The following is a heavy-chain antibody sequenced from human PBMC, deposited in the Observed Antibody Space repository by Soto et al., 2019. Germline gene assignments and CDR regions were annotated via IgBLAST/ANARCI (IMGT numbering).Heavy chain of an antibody. Sequence: SVKVSCKASGFTFTSSAVQWVRQARGQRLEWIGWIVVGSGDTNSAQKFQERVTITRDMSTSTAYIELSSLRSEDTAVDYCAATIIAAVGTGYYYGMDVWGQGTTVTVSS. J-gene: IGHJ6*02. CDR1: GFTFTSSA. CDR2: IVVGSGDT. CDR3: AATIIAAVGTGYYYGMDV. D-gene: IGHD6-13*01. V-gene: IGHV1-58*01.